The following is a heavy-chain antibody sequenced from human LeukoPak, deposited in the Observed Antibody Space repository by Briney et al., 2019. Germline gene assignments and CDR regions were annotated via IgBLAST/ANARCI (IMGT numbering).Heavy chain of an antibody. D-gene: IGHD2/OR15-2a*01. CDR3: AKHENTTGAFDI. Sequence: GGSLRLTCAASGFTFRSYAMHWVRQAPGKGLEWLSFIRFDGSYAYYVDSVKGRFTISRDNSKNTLYLQMNSLRPDDTAVYYCAKHENTTGAFDIWGQGTMVTVSS. CDR1: GFTFRSYA. CDR2: IRFDGSYA. J-gene: IGHJ3*02. V-gene: IGHV3-30*02.